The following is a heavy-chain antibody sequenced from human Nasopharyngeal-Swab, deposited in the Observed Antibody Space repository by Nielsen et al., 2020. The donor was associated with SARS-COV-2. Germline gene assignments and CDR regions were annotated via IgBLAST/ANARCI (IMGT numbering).Heavy chain of an antibody. J-gene: IGHJ5*02. CDR1: GDTFSSSA. D-gene: IGHD2-8*01. CDR2: IIPMFGTA. Sequence: SVKVSCKASGDTFSSSAITWVRQAPGQGLEWMGGIIPMFGTADYAQKSQGRVTITADRSTSTAYMEMNSLRSEDTAVYYCARSHPRSCTDGVCFRSQLYNWFDPWGKGTLVTVSS. V-gene: IGHV1-69*06. CDR3: ARSHPRSCTDGVCFRSQLYNWFDP.